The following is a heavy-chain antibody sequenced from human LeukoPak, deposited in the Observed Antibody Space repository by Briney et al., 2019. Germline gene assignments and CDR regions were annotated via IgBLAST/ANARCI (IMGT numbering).Heavy chain of an antibody. CDR2: IIPILGIA. CDR1: GGTFSSYT. Sequence: SVKVSCKASGGTFSSYTISWVRQAPGQGLEWMGRIIPILGIANYAQKFQGRVTITADESTSTAYMELSSLRSEDTAVYYCARNGQPHGGEFDYWGQGTLVTVSS. J-gene: IGHJ4*02. V-gene: IGHV1-69*02. D-gene: IGHD2-8*01. CDR3: ARNGQPHGGEFDY.